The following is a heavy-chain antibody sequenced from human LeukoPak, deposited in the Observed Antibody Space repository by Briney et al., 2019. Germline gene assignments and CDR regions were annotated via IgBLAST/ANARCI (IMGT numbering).Heavy chain of an antibody. D-gene: IGHD1-26*01. Sequence: ASVKVSCKASGGTFSSYAISWVRQAPGQGLEWMGGIIPIFGTANYAQKFQGRVTITADESTSTAYMELSSLRSEDTAVYYCARGRVGATRKRYYYYYMDVWGKGTTVTISS. J-gene: IGHJ6*03. CDR3: ARGRVGATRKRYYYYYMDV. CDR2: IIPIFGTA. CDR1: GGTFSSYA. V-gene: IGHV1-69*13.